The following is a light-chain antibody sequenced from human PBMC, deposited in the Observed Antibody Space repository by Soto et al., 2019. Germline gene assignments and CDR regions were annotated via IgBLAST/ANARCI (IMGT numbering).Light chain of an antibody. Sequence: SYELTQPPSVSVSPGQTASITCSGDKLGDKYACWYQQKPGQSPVLVIYQDSKRPSGIPERFSGSNSGNTATLTISGTQAIDEADYSCQAWDSSTGVFGGGTKLTVL. CDR1: KLGDKY. CDR2: QDS. CDR3: QAWDSSTGV. J-gene: IGLJ2*01. V-gene: IGLV3-1*01.